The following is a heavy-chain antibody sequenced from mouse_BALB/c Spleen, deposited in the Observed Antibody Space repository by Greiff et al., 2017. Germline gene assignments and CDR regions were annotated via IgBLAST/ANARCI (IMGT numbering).Heavy chain of an antibody. V-gene: IGHV1-14*01. CDR1: GYTFTSYV. D-gene: IGHD1-1*01. Sequence: VQLQQSGPELVKPGASVKMSCKASGYTFTSYVMHWVKQKPGQGLEWIGYINPYNDGTKYNEKFKGKATLTSDKSSSTAYMELSSLTSEDSAVYYCARGNYYGSSPGYYFDYWGQGTTLTVSS. CDR3: ARGNYYGSSPGYYFDY. J-gene: IGHJ2*01. CDR2: INPYNDGT.